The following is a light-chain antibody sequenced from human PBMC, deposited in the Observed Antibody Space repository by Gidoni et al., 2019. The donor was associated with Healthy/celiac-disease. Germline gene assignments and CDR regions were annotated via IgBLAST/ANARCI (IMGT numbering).Light chain of an antibody. Sequence: EIVLTQSPATLSLSPGERATLSCSASQSVSSYLAWYQQKPGQAPRLLISDASNRATGIPARFSGSGSGTDFTLTISSLEPEDFAVYYCRQRSNWPLTFGGGTKVEIK. CDR2: DAS. J-gene: IGKJ4*01. CDR1: QSVSSY. CDR3: RQRSNWPLT. V-gene: IGKV3-11*01.